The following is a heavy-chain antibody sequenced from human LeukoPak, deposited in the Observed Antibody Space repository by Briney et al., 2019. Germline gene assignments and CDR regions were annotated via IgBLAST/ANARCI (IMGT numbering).Heavy chain of an antibody. CDR3: ARYYYYYMDV. CDR2: IYYSGST. V-gene: IGHV4-59*11. Sequence: SETLSLTCTVSGGSISSHYWSWIRQPPGKGLEWIGYIYYSGSTNYNPSLKSRVTISVDTSKNQFSLKLSSVTAADTAVYYCARYYYYYMDVWGKGTTVTVSS. CDR1: GGSISSHY. J-gene: IGHJ6*03.